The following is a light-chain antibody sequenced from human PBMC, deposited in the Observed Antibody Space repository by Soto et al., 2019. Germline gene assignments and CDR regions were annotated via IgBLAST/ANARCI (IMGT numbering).Light chain of an antibody. CDR3: CSYAGSDTLV. V-gene: IGLV2-11*01. CDR2: DVS. J-gene: IGLJ2*01. Sequence: QSALTQPRSVSGSPGQSVTISCTGTSSDVGGYNYVSWYQQHPGKAPKLMIYDVSKRPSGVPDRLSGSKSGNTASLTISGLQAEDEADYYCCSYAGSDTLVFGGGTKLTVL. CDR1: SSDVGGYNY.